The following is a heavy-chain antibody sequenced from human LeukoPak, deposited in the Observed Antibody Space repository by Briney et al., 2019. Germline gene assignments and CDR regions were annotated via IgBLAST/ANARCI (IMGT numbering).Heavy chain of an antibody. J-gene: IGHJ4*02. D-gene: IGHD6-19*01. CDR1: GGSISGHY. CDR2: IHTSGST. Sequence: PSETLSLTCTVSGGSISGHYWSWIRQPPGKGLEWIGQIHTSGSTNYNPSLKSRVAMSIDTSKNQFSLGLSSVTAADTSVYYCAGRAQTTGWSFDYWGQGALVTVSS. CDR3: AGRAQTTGWSFDY. V-gene: IGHV4-4*07.